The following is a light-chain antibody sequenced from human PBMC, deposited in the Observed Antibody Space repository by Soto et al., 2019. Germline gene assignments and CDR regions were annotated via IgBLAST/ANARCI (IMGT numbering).Light chain of an antibody. CDR2: QDT. J-gene: IGLJ2*01. V-gene: IGLV3-1*01. CDR3: QAWDSSTDVV. Sequence: SYELTQPPSVSVSPGQTASITCSGDKLGDKYACWYQQRPGQSPVLVIYQDTKHPSGIPERFSGSNSGNTATLTISGTQAMDEADYYCQAWDSSTDVVFGGGTKLTVL. CDR1: KLGDKY.